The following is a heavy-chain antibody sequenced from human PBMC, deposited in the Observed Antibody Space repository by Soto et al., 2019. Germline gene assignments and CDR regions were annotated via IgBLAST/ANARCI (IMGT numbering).Heavy chain of an antibody. D-gene: IGHD1-20*01. CDR2: IWSDGNNR. V-gene: IGHV3-33*01. Sequence: QVQLVESGGGVVQPGRSLRLSCAAPGFTFTNYGFHWVRQAPGKGLEWVAAIWSDGNNRYNGGAVEGRFTISKDNSKNMLYLQMNDLRVEDTALYYCARDSIRVPADFDYWGQGTLVTVSS. J-gene: IGHJ4*02. CDR1: GFTFTNYG. CDR3: ARDSIRVPADFDY.